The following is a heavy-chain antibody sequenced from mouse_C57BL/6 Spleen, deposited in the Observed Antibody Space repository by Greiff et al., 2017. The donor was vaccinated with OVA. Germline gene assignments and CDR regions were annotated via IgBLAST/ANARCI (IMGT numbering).Heavy chain of an antibody. CDR1: GYTFTSYW. J-gene: IGHJ3*01. CDR3: ATSYDYDGKFAY. CDR2: IDPSDSYT. Sequence: VQLQQPGAELVMPGASVKLSCKASGYTFTSYWMHWVKQRPGQGLEWIGEIDPSDSYTNYNQKFKGKSTLTVDKSSSTAYMQLSSLTSEDSAVYYCATSYDYDGKFAYWGQGTLVTVSA. V-gene: IGHV1-69*01. D-gene: IGHD2-4*01.